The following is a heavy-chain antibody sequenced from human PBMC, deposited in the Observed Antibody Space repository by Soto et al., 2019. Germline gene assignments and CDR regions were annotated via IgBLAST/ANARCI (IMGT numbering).Heavy chain of an antibody. CDR3: ARDYDFWSGYYNHWFDP. V-gene: IGHV1-69*01. Sequence: QVQLVQSGAEVKKPGSSVKVSCKASGGTFSSYAISWVRQAPGQGLEWMGGIIPIFGTANYAQKFQGRVTITADESTSTAYMELGSLRSEDTAVYYCARDYDFWSGYYNHWFDPWGQGTLVTVSS. CDR2: IIPIFGTA. D-gene: IGHD3-3*01. CDR1: GGTFSSYA. J-gene: IGHJ5*02.